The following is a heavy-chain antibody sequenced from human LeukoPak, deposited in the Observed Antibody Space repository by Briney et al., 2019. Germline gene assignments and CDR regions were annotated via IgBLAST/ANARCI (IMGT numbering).Heavy chain of an antibody. D-gene: IGHD5-18*01. CDR3: ASYTAMVDDAFDI. CDR1: GGSFSGYY. CDR2: INHSGST. J-gene: IGHJ3*02. V-gene: IGHV4-34*01. Sequence: SETLSLTCAVYGGSFSGYYWSWIRQPPGKGLEWIGEINHSGSTNYNPSLESRVTISVDTSKNQFSLKLSSVTAADTAVYYCASYTAMVDDAFDIWGQGTMVTVSS.